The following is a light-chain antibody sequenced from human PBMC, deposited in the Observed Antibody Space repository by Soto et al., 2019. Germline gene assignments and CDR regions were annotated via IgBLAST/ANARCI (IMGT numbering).Light chain of an antibody. Sequence: EIVMTQSPATLSVSPGERSTLSFRASQSASSNLAWYQQKPGQAPRLLIHGASSRATGIPDRISGSGSGTDFTLTISRLEPEDFAVYYCQQYGSSPITFGQGTRLEIK. CDR1: QSASSN. CDR2: GAS. V-gene: IGKV3-20*01. J-gene: IGKJ5*01. CDR3: QQYGSSPIT.